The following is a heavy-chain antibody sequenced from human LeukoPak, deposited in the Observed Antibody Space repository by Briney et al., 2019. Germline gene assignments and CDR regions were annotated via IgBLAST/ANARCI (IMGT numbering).Heavy chain of an antibody. D-gene: IGHD2-2*01. V-gene: IGHV1-8*01. J-gene: IGHJ4*02. Sequence: GASVKVSCRTSGYTFSSFDVIWVRQATGQGLEWIGWMNPNSLNTGYAQKFRGRVTMTGDTSISTAYMELSSLISEDTAVYYCARGIRNQLLSEYWGQRSLVTVSS. CDR2: MNPNSLNT. CDR3: ARGIRNQLLSEY. CDR1: GYTFSSFD.